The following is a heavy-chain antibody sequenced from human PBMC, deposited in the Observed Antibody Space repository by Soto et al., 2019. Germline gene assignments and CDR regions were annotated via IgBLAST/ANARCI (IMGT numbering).Heavy chain of an antibody. V-gene: IGHV1-8*01. J-gene: IGHJ6*02. Sequence: GASVKVSCKASGYTFTSYGINWVRQATGQGLEWVGWLNPNSGDTDYAQRFQGRVTMTGNTSISTAYMEMSSLRSEDTAVYYCAKEAPFYYYGMDVWRQGTTVTVSS. CDR2: LNPNSGDT. CDR1: GYTFTSYG. CDR3: AKEAPFYYYGMDV.